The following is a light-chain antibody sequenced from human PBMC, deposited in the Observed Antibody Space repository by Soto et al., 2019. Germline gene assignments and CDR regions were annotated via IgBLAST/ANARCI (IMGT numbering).Light chain of an antibody. Sequence: DIQLTQSPSFLSASIGDRVTITCRASQGISSFLAWYQQKPGKAPNLLISGASILRAGVPSRFSGSGSGTEFTLTISSLQPDDFATYYCQHLNTYPLTFGGGTKVES. J-gene: IGKJ4*01. CDR3: QHLNTYPLT. CDR1: QGISSF. V-gene: IGKV1-9*01. CDR2: GAS.